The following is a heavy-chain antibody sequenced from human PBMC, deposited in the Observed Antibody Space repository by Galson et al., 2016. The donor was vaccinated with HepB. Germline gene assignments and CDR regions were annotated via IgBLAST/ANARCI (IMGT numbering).Heavy chain of an antibody. CDR3: TTDWFCSGGSCYFSYFQH. J-gene: IGHJ1*01. V-gene: IGHV3-15*01. Sequence: SLRLSCAASGFILSDAWMSWVRQAPGKGLEWVGRIKYKTDGGTTDYAAPVKGRFTISRDDSKNTLYLQMNSLKTEDTAVYYCTTDWFCSGGSCYFSYFQHWGQGTLVTVSS. CDR1: GFILSDAW. CDR2: IKYKTDGGTT. D-gene: IGHD2-15*01.